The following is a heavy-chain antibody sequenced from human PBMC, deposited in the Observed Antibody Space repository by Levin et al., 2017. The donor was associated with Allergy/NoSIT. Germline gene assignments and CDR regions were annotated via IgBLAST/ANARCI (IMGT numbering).Heavy chain of an antibody. Sequence: GESLKISCKGSGYSFSTYYIGWVRQMPGKGLEWMGIIYPGDSDTRYRPSFQGQVTISADKSLSTAYLQWSSLKASDTAMYYCARHLGFDYFDYWGQGTLVTVSS. CDR1: GYSFSTYY. D-gene: IGHD3-10*01. CDR2: IYPGDSDT. V-gene: IGHV5-51*01. CDR3: ARHLGFDYFDY. J-gene: IGHJ4*02.